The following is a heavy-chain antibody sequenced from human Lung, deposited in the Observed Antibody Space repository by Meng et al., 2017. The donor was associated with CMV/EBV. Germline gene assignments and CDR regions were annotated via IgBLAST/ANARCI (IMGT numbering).Heavy chain of an antibody. Sequence: ASXXVSXKASGYTFTSYYMHWVRQAPGQGLEWMGIINPSGGSTSYAQKFQGRVTMTRDTSTSTVYMELSGLRSENTAVYYCARDRLGVTTGMDVWGQGTTVTVSS. D-gene: IGHD4-11*01. V-gene: IGHV1-46*01. CDR2: INPSGGST. CDR3: ARDRLGVTTGMDV. J-gene: IGHJ6*02. CDR1: GYTFTSYY.